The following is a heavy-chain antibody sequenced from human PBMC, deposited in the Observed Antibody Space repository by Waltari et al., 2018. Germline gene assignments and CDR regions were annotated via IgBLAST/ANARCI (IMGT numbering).Heavy chain of an antibody. CDR2: INHSGST. D-gene: IGHD3-10*01. V-gene: IGHV4-34*01. CDR1: GGSFSGYY. CDR3: ARLGTPRITMVRGVIKGRDV. Sequence: QVQLQQWGAGLLKPSETLSLTCAVYGGSFSGYYWSWIRQPPGKGREWIGEINHSGSTTDNPSLKSRVTISVDTSKNQFSLKLSSVTAADTAVYYCARLGTPRITMVRGVIKGRDVWGQGTTVTVSS. J-gene: IGHJ6*02.